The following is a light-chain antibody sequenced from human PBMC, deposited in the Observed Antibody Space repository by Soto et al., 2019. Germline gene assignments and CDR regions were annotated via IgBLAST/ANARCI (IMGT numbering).Light chain of an antibody. CDR2: GAS. V-gene: IGKV3-20*01. Sequence: EIVLTQSPGTLSLSPGERATLSCRASESVRSSYLAWYRQKPGQAPRLLIYGASSRATGIPDRFSGSGSGTDFTLTISRLEPEDFAVYYCQQHRTTPLYTFGQGTKLEIK. CDR1: ESVRSSY. CDR3: QQHRTTPLYT. J-gene: IGKJ2*01.